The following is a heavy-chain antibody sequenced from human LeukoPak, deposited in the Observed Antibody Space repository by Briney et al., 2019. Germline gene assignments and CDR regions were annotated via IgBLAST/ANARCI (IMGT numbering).Heavy chain of an antibody. J-gene: IGHJ3*02. CDR2: ISSSSSTI. D-gene: IGHD6-13*01. V-gene: IGHV3-48*01. CDR3: ARDPKSWYGHAFDI. CDR1: GFTFSSYS. Sequence: QSGGSLRLSCAASGFTFSSYSMNWVRQAPGKGLEWVSYISSSSSTIYYADSVKGRFTISRDNAKNSLYLQMNSLRAEDTAVYYCARDPKSWYGHAFDIWGQGTMVTVSS.